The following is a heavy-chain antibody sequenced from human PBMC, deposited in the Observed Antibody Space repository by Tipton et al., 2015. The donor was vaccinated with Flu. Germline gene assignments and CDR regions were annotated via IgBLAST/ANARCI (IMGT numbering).Heavy chain of an antibody. CDR3: ARALSSGWYYFDY. D-gene: IGHD6-19*01. Sequence: QLVQSGGGLVKPGGSLRLSCAASGFTFSSYSMNWVRQAPGKGLEWVSSISSSSSYIYYADSVKGRFTISRDNAKNSLYLQMNSLRAEDTAVYYCARALSSGWYYFDYWGQGTLVTVSS. J-gene: IGHJ4*02. CDR1: GFTFSSYS. CDR2: ISSSSSYI. V-gene: IGHV3-21*01.